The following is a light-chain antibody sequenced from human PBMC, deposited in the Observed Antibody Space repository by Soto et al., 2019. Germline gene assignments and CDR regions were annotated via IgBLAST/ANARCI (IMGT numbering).Light chain of an antibody. CDR2: SND. J-gene: IGLJ1*01. Sequence: QSVLSQPPSASGTPGQRVTISCSGGNSNIGTNTVNWYQHFPGTAPRLLIFSNDQRPSGVPDRFSGSKSGTSSSLAISGLQSEDDAEYYCAAWDDSLNAYVFGTGTKLTVL. V-gene: IGLV1-44*01. CDR1: NSNIGTNT. CDR3: AAWDDSLNAYV.